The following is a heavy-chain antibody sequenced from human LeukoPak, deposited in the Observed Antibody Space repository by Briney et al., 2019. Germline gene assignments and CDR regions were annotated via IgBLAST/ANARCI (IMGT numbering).Heavy chain of an antibody. D-gene: IGHD6-13*01. J-gene: IGHJ4*02. CDR2: ISSSSSTI. V-gene: IGHV3-48*01. CDR1: GFTFSSYS. CDR3: VGGGAYSSSWYEGLGDYFDY. Sequence: GGSLRLSRAASGFTFSSYSMNWVRQAPGKGLEWVSYISSSSSTIYYADSVKGRFTISRDNAKNSLYLQMNSLGAEDTAVYYCVGGGAYSSSWYEGLGDYFDYWGQGTLVTVSS.